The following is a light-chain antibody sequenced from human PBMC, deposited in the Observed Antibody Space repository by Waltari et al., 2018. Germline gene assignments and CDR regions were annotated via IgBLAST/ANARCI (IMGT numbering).Light chain of an antibody. CDR2: GES. Sequence: QSMLTQPPSVSGAPGQRVTISCTGSSSNIGADYDVHWYQQLPGTAPKLLIYGESTRPSGVPDRFSGSKSGTSASRAITGLQAEDEADYYCQTYDISLRGWVFGGGTELTVL. CDR3: QTYDISLRGWV. V-gene: IGLV1-40*01. CDR1: SSNIGADYD. J-gene: IGLJ3*02.